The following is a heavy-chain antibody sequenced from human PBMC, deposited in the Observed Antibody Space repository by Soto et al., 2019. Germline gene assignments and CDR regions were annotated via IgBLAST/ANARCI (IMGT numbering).Heavy chain of an antibody. CDR1: GFTFSNYA. J-gene: IGHJ4*02. CDR3: AKDPRVHYYDSGRSSY. D-gene: IGHD3-10*01. Sequence: EVQLLESGGGLVQPGGCLRLSCAASGFTFSNYAMSWVRQAPGKGLEWVSAISGSGGSTYYADSVKGRFTISRDNSNNTLYLQMNSLRAEDTAVYYCAKDPRVHYYDSGRSSYWGQGTLVTVSS. CDR2: ISGSGGST. V-gene: IGHV3-23*01.